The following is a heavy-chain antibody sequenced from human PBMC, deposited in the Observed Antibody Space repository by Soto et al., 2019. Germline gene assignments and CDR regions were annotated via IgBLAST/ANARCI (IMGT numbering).Heavy chain of an antibody. Sequence: HLVESGGGVAQPGRSLRLSCATSGFAFDDYAMHWVRQAPGKGLEWVSGIGWNSDSTGYADSVKGRFTISRDNAKKSLFLQMNSLRSQDTAFYFCARTTWGYREPLDSWGQGTLVTVSS. CDR1: GFAFDDYA. V-gene: IGHV3-9*01. J-gene: IGHJ4*02. CDR3: ARTTWGYREPLDS. CDR2: IGWNSDST. D-gene: IGHD1-1*01.